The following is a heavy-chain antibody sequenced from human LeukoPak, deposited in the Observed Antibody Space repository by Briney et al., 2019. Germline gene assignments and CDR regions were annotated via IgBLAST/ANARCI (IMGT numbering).Heavy chain of an antibody. CDR3: ARSLRSTGTKQLVRWAFDT. CDR1: GGSISSSRYY. V-gene: IGHV4-39*01. D-gene: IGHD6-6*01. J-gene: IGHJ3*02. CDR2: IYYSGST. Sequence: PSETLSLTCTVSGGSISSSRYYWGWIRQPPGKGLEWIGSIYYSGSTYYNPSLKSRVTISVDTSKNQFSLKLSSVTAADTAVYYCARSLRSTGTKQLVRWAFDTWGQGTMVTVSS.